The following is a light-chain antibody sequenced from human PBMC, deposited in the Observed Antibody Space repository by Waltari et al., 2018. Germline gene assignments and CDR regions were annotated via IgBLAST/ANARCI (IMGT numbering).Light chain of an antibody. Sequence: QSALTQPASVSGSPGQSITLSCTGTSSDVGGYNYVSWYQQHPGKVPKLLIFDVSNRPAGVSNRFSGSKSGNTASLTISGLQAEDESDYYCCSFTGRSTWVFGGGTKVTVL. CDR3: CSFTGRSTWV. CDR2: DVS. V-gene: IGLV2-14*01. CDR1: SSDVGGYNY. J-gene: IGLJ3*02.